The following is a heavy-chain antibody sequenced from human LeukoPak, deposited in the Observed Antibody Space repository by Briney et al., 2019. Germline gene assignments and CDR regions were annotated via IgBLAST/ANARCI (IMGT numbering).Heavy chain of an antibody. V-gene: IGHV4-39*07. CDR2: IYYSGST. CDR3: ARDRRLLWFGEFSHPPYFDY. Sequence: PSETLSLTCTVSGGSISSSSYYWGWIRQPPGKGLEWIGSIYYSGSTYYNPSLKSRVTISVDTSKNQFSLKLSSVTAADTAVYYCARDRRLLWFGEFSHPPYFDYWGQGTLVTVSS. J-gene: IGHJ4*02. CDR1: GGSISSSSYY. D-gene: IGHD3-10*01.